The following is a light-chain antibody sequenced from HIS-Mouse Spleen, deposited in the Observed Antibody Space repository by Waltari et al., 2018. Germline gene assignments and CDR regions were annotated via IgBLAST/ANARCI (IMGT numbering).Light chain of an antibody. V-gene: IGLV2-11*01. Sequence: QSALTQPRPVSGSPGQSVTISCTGTRSDVGGSNYVPWYQQHPGKAPKLMIYDVSKRPSGVPDRFSGSKSGNTASLTISGLQAEDEADYYCCSYAGSYTLVFGGGTKLTVL. J-gene: IGLJ3*02. CDR3: CSYAGSYTLV. CDR2: DVS. CDR1: RSDVGGSNY.